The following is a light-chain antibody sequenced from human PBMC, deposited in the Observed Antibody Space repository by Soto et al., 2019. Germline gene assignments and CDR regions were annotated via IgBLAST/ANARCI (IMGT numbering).Light chain of an antibody. CDR2: AAS. V-gene: IGKV1-39*01. CDR1: QNISNY. Sequence: DIHMTQSPSSLSAYVGDRVTIICRASQNISNYLNWYQQKSGSVPKLLIYAASSLQSGVPSRFSGSGSGTDFSLTINSLLPEDFATYYCQQSYSNSWTFGQGTKVDIK. CDR3: QQSYSNSWT. J-gene: IGKJ1*01.